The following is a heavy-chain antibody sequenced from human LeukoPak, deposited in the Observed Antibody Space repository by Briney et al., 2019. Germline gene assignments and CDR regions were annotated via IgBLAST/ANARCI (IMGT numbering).Heavy chain of an antibody. J-gene: IGHJ5*02. CDR2: INPNSGGT. D-gene: IGHD1-7*01. Sequence: ASVKVSCKASGYTFTGYYMHWVRQAAGQGLEWMGLINPNSGGTNYAQKFQGRVTMTRDTSISTAYMELSRLRSDDTAVYYCARRVTGTTTPEWWFDPWGQGTLVTVSS. CDR3: ARRVTGTTTPEWWFDP. V-gene: IGHV1-2*02. CDR1: GYTFTGYY.